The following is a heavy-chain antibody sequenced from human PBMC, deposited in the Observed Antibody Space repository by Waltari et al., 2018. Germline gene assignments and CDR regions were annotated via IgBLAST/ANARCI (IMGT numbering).Heavy chain of an antibody. CDR1: GYSISSGYY. D-gene: IGHD2-2*01. V-gene: IGHV4-38-2*01. CDR3: ATYCSSTSCLQYFQH. Sequence: QVQLQESGPGLVKPSETLSLTCAVSGYSISSGYYWCWIRQPPGKGLEWIGSIYHSGSTYYNPSLKSRVTISVDTSKNQFSLKLSSVTAADTAVYYCATYCSSTSCLQYFQHWGQGTLVTVSS. CDR2: IYHSGST. J-gene: IGHJ1*01.